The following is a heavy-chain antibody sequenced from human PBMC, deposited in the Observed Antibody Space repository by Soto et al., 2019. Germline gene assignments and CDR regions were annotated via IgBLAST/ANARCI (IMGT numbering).Heavy chain of an antibody. CDR3: ARESGYNFGHFDY. V-gene: IGHV1-69*14. D-gene: IGHD5-12*01. Sequence: QVQLVQSGAEVKKPGSSVKVSCKASGGTFGSYGLSWVRQAPGQGLEWMGGIIPIFGSANYAQKFQGRVTITADISTSTAYMELSSLRSEDTAVYSCARESGYNFGHFDYWGQGALVTVSS. J-gene: IGHJ4*02. CDR1: GGTFGSYG. CDR2: IIPIFGSA.